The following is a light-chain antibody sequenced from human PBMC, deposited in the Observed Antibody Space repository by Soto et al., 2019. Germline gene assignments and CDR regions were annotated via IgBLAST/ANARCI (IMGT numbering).Light chain of an antibody. V-gene: IGKV3-11*01. Sequence: EVVMTQSPATLSVSPGEGATLSCRASQGIGDTLAWYQHKPGQTPRLLIYDTSTRATGIPARFSGSGSGTDFTLTISSLEPEDFAVYYCQQRSNWPPITFGQGTRLEI. CDR2: DTS. CDR3: QQRSNWPPIT. CDR1: QGIGDT. J-gene: IGKJ5*01.